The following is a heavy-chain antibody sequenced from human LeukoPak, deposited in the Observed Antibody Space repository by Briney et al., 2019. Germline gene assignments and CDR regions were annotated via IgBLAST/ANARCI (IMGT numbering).Heavy chain of an antibody. D-gene: IGHD6-19*01. V-gene: IGHV3-64D*06. CDR2: ISSNGGST. CDR1: RFIFSNYA. Sequence: PGGSVRLYCSASRFIFSNYAMHWVRQAPGKGREYVSAISSNGGSTYYADSVRGRFAISRDNSKNTLYLQMSSLRAEDTAVYYCVKGKGIAVTSCDYWGQETRVTVSS. CDR3: VKGKGIAVTSCDY. J-gene: IGHJ4*02.